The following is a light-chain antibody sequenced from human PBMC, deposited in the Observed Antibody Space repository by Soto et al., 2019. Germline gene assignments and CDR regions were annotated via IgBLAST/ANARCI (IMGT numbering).Light chain of an antibody. CDR2: AAS. J-gene: IGKJ1*01. V-gene: IGKV1-39*01. CDR3: QQSHSTPRT. CDR1: QTINTY. Sequence: DIQMTQSPSSLSASVGDRVTITCLASQTINTYLNWYQQKPGKAPELLIYAASTLQSGVPSRFGGSGSGTDFTLTISSLQPEDFATYYCQQSHSTPRTFGQGTKVEMK.